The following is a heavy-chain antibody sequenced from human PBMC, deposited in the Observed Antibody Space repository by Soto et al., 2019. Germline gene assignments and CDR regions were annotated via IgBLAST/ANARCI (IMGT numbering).Heavy chain of an antibody. V-gene: IGHV3-23*01. CDR2: ISGSGDST. J-gene: IGHJ4*02. D-gene: IGHD3-10*01. CDR1: GFTFSSYA. CDR3: AKRGAGSYFDY. Sequence: EVQLLESGGGLVQPGGSLRLSCAASGFTFSSYAMRWVRQAPGKGLEWVSAISGSGDSTYYADSVKGRFTISRDNSKNTLYLQMNSLRAEDTAVEYCAKRGAGSYFDYWGQGTLVTVSS.